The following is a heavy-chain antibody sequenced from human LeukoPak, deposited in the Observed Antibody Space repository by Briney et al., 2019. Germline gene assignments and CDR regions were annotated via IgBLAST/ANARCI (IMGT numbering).Heavy chain of an antibody. CDR3: ARDPQITYYYGSGIGSGDY. V-gene: IGHV1-18*01. J-gene: IGHJ4*02. Sequence: ASVKVSCKASGYTFTSYGISWVRQAPGQGLEWMGWISAYNGNTNYAQKLQGRVTMTTDTSTSTAYMELRSLRSDDTAVYYCARDPQITYYYGSGIGSGDYWGQGTLVTVSS. CDR2: ISAYNGNT. D-gene: IGHD3-10*01. CDR1: GYTFTSYG.